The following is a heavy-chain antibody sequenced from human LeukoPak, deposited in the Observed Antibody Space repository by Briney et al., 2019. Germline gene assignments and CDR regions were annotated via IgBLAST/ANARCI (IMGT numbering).Heavy chain of an antibody. J-gene: IGHJ4*02. Sequence: ASVKVSCKASGYTFTGYYIHWVRQAPGQGLEWMGWITPNSGDTNYAQKFQGRVTMTSDTSISTAYMELSRLTSDDMAVYYCARGYSSGWYGYYWGQGTLVTVSS. V-gene: IGHV1-2*02. D-gene: IGHD6-19*01. CDR2: ITPNSGDT. CDR1: GYTFTGYY. CDR3: ARGYSSGWYGYY.